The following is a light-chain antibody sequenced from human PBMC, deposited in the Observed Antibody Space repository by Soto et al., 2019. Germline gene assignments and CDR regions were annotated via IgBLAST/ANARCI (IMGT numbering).Light chain of an antibody. J-gene: IGLJ1*01. V-gene: IGLV2-8*01. CDR1: RRVVGGYNY. CDR2: EVT. CDR3: SSYADSNSYV. Sequence: SSPTQPPPPSGAPGQSVTLSLTRTRRVVGGYNYVYWYQQHPGKAPKLMIYEVTKRPSGVPDRFSGSKSGNTASLTVSGLQAEDEADYYCSSYADSNSYVFGTGTKVSVL.